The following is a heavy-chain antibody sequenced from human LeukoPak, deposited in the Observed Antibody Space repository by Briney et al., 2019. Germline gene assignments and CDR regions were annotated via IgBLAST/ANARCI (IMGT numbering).Heavy chain of an antibody. V-gene: IGHV1-69*04. Sequence: SVKVSCKASGYTFTSYYMHWVRQAPGQGLEWMGRIIPILGIANYAQKFQGRVTITADKSTSTAYMELSSLRSEDTAVYYCARERVGLDIVVVVAATPLDYWGQGTLVTVSS. D-gene: IGHD2-15*01. CDR3: ARERVGLDIVVVVAATPLDY. J-gene: IGHJ4*02. CDR1: GYTFTSYY. CDR2: IIPILGIA.